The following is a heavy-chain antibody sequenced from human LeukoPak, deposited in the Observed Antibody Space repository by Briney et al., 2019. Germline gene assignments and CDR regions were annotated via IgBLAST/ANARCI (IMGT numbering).Heavy chain of an antibody. CDR3: GLNYYDSLGFDS. Sequence: GRSLRLSCTGSGFTFGDYAISWVRQAPGKGLEWVSFIRSKAYGGTTEYAASVKGRFSISRDDSKSIAYLQMNSLKTEDTAVYYCGLNYYDSLGFDSWGQGTLVTVSS. J-gene: IGHJ4*02. D-gene: IGHD3-22*01. CDR2: IRSKAYGGTT. V-gene: IGHV3-49*04. CDR1: GFTFGDYA.